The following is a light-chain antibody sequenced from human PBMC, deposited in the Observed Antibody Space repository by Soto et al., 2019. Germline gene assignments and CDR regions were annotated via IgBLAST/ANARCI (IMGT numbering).Light chain of an antibody. CDR2: AAS. Sequence: DIQMTQSPSSLSTSERDRVTITCRASQSISSCLNWYQQKPGKAPKLLIYAASSLQSGVPSRFSGRGSGTDFTLTISSLQPEDFATYYCQQSYSTPPTFGQGTKVVIK. CDR3: QQSYSTPPT. CDR1: QSISSC. V-gene: IGKV1-39*01. J-gene: IGKJ1*01.